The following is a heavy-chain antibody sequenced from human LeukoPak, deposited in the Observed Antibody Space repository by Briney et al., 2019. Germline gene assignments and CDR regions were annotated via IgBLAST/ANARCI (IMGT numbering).Heavy chain of an antibody. CDR3: ARVLGAHRYGSIAH. V-gene: IGHV1-46*01. J-gene: IGHJ4*02. Sequence: AASVKVSCKASGYTFTTYYMHWVRQAPGQGLEWMGIINPSSGSTSYAQKFQGRVTMTRDTSASTVYMELSSLRSEDTAIYYCARVLGAHRYGSIAHWGQGTLVTVSS. D-gene: IGHD5-18*01. CDR1: GYTFTTYY. CDR2: INPSSGST.